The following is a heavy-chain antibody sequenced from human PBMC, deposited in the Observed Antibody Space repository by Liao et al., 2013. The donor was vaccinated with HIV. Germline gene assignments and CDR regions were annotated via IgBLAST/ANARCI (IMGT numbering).Heavy chain of an antibody. CDR1: GGSINSGNYY. V-gene: IGHV4-61*02. CDR2: IHTSGST. D-gene: IGHD3-22*01. Sequence: QVHLQESGPRLVKPPQTLSLTCTVSGGSINSGNYYWSWIRQPAGKGLEWIGRIHTSGSTNYNPSLKSRVTISLDTSKNQFSLKLSSVTAADTAVYYCATSPYYYDSSGFFYWGQGTLVTVSS. CDR3: ATSPYYYDSSGFFY. J-gene: IGHJ4*02.